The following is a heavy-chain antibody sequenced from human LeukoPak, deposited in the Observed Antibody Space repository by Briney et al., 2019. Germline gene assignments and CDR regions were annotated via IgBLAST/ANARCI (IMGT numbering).Heavy chain of an antibody. CDR1: GFTFHDYA. J-gene: IGHJ6*03. D-gene: IGHD2-15*01. CDR3: AKDNENCSGGSCYSNYHYMDV. Sequence: GGSLRLSCAASGFTFHDYAMHWVRQAPGKGLEWVSSITWNSGSVGYADSVKGRFTISRDNAKNSLYLQMNSLRAEDTALYYCAKDNENCSGGSCYSNYHYMDVWGKGTTVTISS. CDR2: ITWNSGSV. V-gene: IGHV3-9*01.